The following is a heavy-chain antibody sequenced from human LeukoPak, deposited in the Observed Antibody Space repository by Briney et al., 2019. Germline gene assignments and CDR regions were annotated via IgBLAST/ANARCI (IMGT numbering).Heavy chain of an antibody. CDR3: AREGDFWSGPSGYFDN. Sequence: PGGSLRLSCAASRFTFSSYDVNWVRQAPGKGLELVSYISSSGRTIYYADSVEGRFTISRDNAKNSLYLQMNSLRAEDTAVYYCAREGDFWSGPSGYFDNWGQGTLVTVSS. J-gene: IGHJ4*02. CDR1: RFTFSSYD. D-gene: IGHD3-3*01. CDR2: ISSSGRTI. V-gene: IGHV3-48*03.